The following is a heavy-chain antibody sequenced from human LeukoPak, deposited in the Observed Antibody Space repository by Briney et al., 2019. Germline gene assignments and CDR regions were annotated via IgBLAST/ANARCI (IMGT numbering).Heavy chain of an antibody. D-gene: IGHD5-18*01. CDR2: ISYDGTNQ. Sequence: GRSLRLSCAASGFTFSSYAMHWVRQAPGKGLEWVAFISYDGTNQYYADSVKGRFTISIDNSKNTLYLQMNSLRAEDTAVYYCARDTPMASFDYWGQGTLVTASS. V-gene: IGHV3-30*04. CDR1: GFTFSSYA. J-gene: IGHJ4*02. CDR3: ARDTPMASFDY.